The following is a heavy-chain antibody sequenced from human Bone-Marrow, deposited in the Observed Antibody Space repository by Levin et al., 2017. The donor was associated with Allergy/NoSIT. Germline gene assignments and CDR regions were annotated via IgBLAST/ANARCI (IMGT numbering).Heavy chain of an antibody. CDR1: GFTFSDYY. V-gene: IGHV3-11*01. Sequence: GESLKISCAASGFTFSDYYMSWIRQAPGKGLEWVSYISSSGSTIYYADSVKGRFTISRDNAKNSLDLQMNSLRAEDTAVYYCARDLEYSSSYYYYYYGMDVWGQGTTVTVSS. CDR2: ISSSGSTI. D-gene: IGHD6-6*01. CDR3: ARDLEYSSSYYYYYYGMDV. J-gene: IGHJ6*02.